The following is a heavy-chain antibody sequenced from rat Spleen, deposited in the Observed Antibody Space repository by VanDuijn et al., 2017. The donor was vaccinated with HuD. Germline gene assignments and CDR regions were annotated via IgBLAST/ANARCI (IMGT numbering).Heavy chain of an antibody. CDR1: GFAFSDYN. Sequence: EVRLVESGGDLVRPGRSLKLSCAASGFAFSDYNMAWVRQAPKKGLEWVATISNDGSSTYYRDSVKGRFTISRDNAKSTLYLQMDSLRAEDTATYYCTSYGGYAHYWGQGVMVTVSS. D-gene: IGHD1-11*01. CDR3: TSYGGYAHY. CDR2: ISNDGSST. J-gene: IGHJ2*01. V-gene: IGHV5-7*01.